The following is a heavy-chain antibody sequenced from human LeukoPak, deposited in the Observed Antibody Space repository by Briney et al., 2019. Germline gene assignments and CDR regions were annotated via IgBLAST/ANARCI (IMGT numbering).Heavy chain of an antibody. Sequence: RPSGTLSLTCTVSGGSISSYYWSWIRQPPGKGLEWIGYIYYSGSTNYNPSLKSRVTISVDTSKNQFSLKLSSVTAADTAVYYCAGQRGYDAFDIWGQGTMVTVSS. J-gene: IGHJ3*02. D-gene: IGHD5-12*01. CDR2: IYYSGST. CDR3: AGQRGYDAFDI. CDR1: GGSISSYY. V-gene: IGHV4-59*01.